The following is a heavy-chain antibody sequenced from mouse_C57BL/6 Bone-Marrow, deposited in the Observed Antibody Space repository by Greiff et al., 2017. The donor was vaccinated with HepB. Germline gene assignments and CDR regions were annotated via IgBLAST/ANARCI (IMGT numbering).Heavy chain of an antibody. CDR3: ARDYSNYVPDWYFDV. J-gene: IGHJ1*03. CDR2: IDPSDSYT. D-gene: IGHD2-5*01. Sequence: QVQLQQPGAELVMPGASVQLSCKASGYTFTSYWMHWVKQRPGQGLEWIGEIDPSDSYTNYNQKFKGKSTLTVDKSSSTAYMQLSSLTSEDSAVYYCARDYSNYVPDWYFDVWGTGTTVTVSS. V-gene: IGHV1-69*01. CDR1: GYTFTSYW.